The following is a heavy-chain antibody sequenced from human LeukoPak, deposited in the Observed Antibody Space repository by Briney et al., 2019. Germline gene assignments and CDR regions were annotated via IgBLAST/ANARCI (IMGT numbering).Heavy chain of an antibody. CDR2: ISSSSSYI. D-gene: IGHD3-10*01. J-gene: IGHJ4*02. CDR3: ARWDRPMVRGDGIDY. Sequence: PGGSLRLSCAASGFTFSSYSMNWVRQAPGKGLEWVSSISSSSSYIYYADSVKGRFTISRDNAKNSLYLQMNSLRAEATAVYYCARWDRPMVRGDGIDYWGQGTLVTVSS. CDR1: GFTFSSYS. V-gene: IGHV3-21*01.